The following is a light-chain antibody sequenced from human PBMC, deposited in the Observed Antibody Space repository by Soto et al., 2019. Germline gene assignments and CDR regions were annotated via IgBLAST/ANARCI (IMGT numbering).Light chain of an antibody. CDR2: DVS. Sequence: QSALTQPASVSASPGQSITISCTGTTSDIGSYNYVSWYQQHPGKAPKLMIYDVSNRPSGISNRFSGSKSGNTASLTISGLQAEDEADYYCSSSTASRTLLFGGGTQLTVL. CDR1: TSDIGSYNY. J-gene: IGLJ2*01. CDR3: SSSTASRTLL. V-gene: IGLV2-14*03.